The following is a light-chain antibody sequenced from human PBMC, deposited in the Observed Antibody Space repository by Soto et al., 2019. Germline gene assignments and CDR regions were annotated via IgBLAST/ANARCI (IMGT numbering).Light chain of an antibody. CDR2: GNN. V-gene: IGLV1-40*01. J-gene: IGLJ1*01. CDR1: SSNIGAGYD. CDR3: QSHDSSLSGSV. Sequence: QSVLTQPPSVSGAPGQRVTFSCTGSSSNIGAGYDIHWYQQLPGTAPKLLIYGNNNRPSGVPDRFSGSKSGTSASLAITGLQAEDEADYYCQSHDSSLSGSVFGTGTKVTVL.